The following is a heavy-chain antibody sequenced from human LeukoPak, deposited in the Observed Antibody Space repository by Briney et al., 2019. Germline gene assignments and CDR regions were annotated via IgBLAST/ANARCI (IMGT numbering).Heavy chain of an antibody. V-gene: IGHV4-61*01. D-gene: IGHD2-2*01. J-gene: IGHJ6*02. Sequence: SETLSLTCTVSGGSVSSGSYYWSWIRQPPGKGLEWIGYIYYSGSTNYNPSLKSRVTISVDTSKNQFSLKLSSVTAADTAVYYCARDPVVVVPAARVGYYYGMDVWGQGTTVTVSS. CDR2: IYYSGST. CDR3: ARDPVVVVPAARVGYYYGMDV. CDR1: GGSVSSGSYY.